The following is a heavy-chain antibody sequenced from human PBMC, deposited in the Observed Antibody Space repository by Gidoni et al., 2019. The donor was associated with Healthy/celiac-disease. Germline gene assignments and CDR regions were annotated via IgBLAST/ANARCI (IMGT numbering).Heavy chain of an antibody. CDR2: INPNSGGT. CDR1: GYTFTGYY. Sequence: QVQLLQSGAEVKKPGASVKVSCKASGYTFTGYYMHWVRQAPGQGLEWMGWINPNSGGTNYAKKFQGRVTMTRDTSISTAYMELSRLRSDDTAVYYCARRVNIVVVPAAIVSDFDYWGQGTLVTVSS. J-gene: IGHJ4*02. V-gene: IGHV1-2*02. D-gene: IGHD2-2*02. CDR3: ARRVNIVVVPAAIVSDFDY.